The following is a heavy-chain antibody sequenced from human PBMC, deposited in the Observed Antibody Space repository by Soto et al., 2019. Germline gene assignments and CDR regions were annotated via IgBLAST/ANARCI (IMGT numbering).Heavy chain of an antibody. CDR1: GFTFSSYA. J-gene: IGHJ6*02. CDR2: ISGSGGST. Sequence: GGSLRLSCAASGFTFSSYAMSWVRQAPGKGLEWVSAISGSGGSTYYADSVKGRFTISRDNSKNTLYLQMNSLRAEDTAVYYCAKHHHLITIFGVVQVTSNYYYGMDVWGQGTTVTVSS. V-gene: IGHV3-23*01. CDR3: AKHHHLITIFGVVQVTSNYYYGMDV. D-gene: IGHD3-3*01.